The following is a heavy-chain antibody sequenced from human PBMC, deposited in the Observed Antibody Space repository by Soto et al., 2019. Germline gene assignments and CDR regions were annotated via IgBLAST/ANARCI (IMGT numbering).Heavy chain of an antibody. J-gene: IGHJ4*02. CDR3: AKDFQFIVRLSAQSFVY. D-gene: IGHD2-15*01. CDR1: GFTFSSHA. CDR2: ITGSGDST. Sequence: GGSLRLSCAVSGFTFSSHAMSWVRQAPGKGLECVSSITGSGDSTYYADSVKGRFTISRDKSKSTLYLQMNSLRAEDTAVYYCAKDFQFIVRLSAQSFVYWDPGTQGTGSS. V-gene: IGHV3-23*01.